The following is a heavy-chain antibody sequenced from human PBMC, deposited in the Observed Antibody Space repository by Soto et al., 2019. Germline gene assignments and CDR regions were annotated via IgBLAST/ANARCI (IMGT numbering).Heavy chain of an antibody. CDR2: ISYDGSNK. D-gene: IGHD4-17*01. Sequence: QVQLVESGGGVVQPGRSLRLSCAASGFTFSSYAMHWVRQAPGKGLEWVAVISYDGSNKYYADSVKGRFTISRDNSKNTLYLQMNSLRVEDTAVYYCARDRVYGDYGSPYYYYGMDVWGQGTTVTVSS. J-gene: IGHJ6*02. CDR3: ARDRVYGDYGSPYYYYGMDV. CDR1: GFTFSSYA. V-gene: IGHV3-30-3*01.